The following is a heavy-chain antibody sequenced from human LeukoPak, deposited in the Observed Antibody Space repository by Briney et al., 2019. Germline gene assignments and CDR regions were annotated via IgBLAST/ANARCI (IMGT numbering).Heavy chain of an antibody. D-gene: IGHD1-26*01. Sequence: GASVNVSCKASGYTFTGYYMHWVRQAPGQGLEWMGWINPNSGGTNYAQKFQGWVTMTRDTSISTAYMELSRLRSDDTAVYYCARDFSGSYSGAFDIWGQGTMVTVSS. CDR3: ARDFSGSYSGAFDI. CDR2: INPNSGGT. CDR1: GYTFTGYY. J-gene: IGHJ3*02. V-gene: IGHV1-2*04.